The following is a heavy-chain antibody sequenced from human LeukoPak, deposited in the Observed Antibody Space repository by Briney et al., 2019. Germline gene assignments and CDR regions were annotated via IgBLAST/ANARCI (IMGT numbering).Heavy chain of an antibody. CDR1: GGSISSGGYS. Sequence: SQTLSLTCAVSGGSISSGGYSWSWIRQPPGKGLEWIGYIYHSGSTYYNPSLKSRVTISVDRSKNQFSLKLSSVTAADTAAYYCARGLDYGSGSYYVTYFDYWGQGTLVTVSS. J-gene: IGHJ4*02. V-gene: IGHV4-30-2*01. CDR2: IYHSGST. D-gene: IGHD3-10*01. CDR3: ARGLDYGSGSYYVTYFDY.